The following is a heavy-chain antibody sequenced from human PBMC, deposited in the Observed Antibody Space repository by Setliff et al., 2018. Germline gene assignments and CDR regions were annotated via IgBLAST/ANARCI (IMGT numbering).Heavy chain of an antibody. Sequence: LSLTCIVSGVSVSRHYWSWIRQPPGKTLEWIGYIYTGGNTTYNPSLKSRVTLSLDTSKNHLSLNLTSVTAADTAVYYCARDVWGAGTGWFDPWGRGILVTVSS. CDR2: IYTGGNT. V-gene: IGHV4-4*08. CDR3: ARDVWGAGTGWFDP. D-gene: IGHD1-1*01. CDR1: GVSVSRHY. J-gene: IGHJ5*02.